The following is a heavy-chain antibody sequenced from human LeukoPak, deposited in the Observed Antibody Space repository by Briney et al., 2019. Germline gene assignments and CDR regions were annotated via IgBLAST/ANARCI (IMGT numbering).Heavy chain of an antibody. Sequence: PSETLSLTCTVSGVSISSSSYYWGWIRQPPGKGLEWIGSIHYSGSTYYNPSLKSRVTISVDTSKNQFSLKVNSVTAADTAVYYCARWPRYNWNYFPNWFDPWGQGTLVTVSS. CDR1: GVSISSSSYY. J-gene: IGHJ5*02. V-gene: IGHV4-39*01. CDR2: IHYSGST. D-gene: IGHD1-7*01. CDR3: ARWPRYNWNYFPNWFDP.